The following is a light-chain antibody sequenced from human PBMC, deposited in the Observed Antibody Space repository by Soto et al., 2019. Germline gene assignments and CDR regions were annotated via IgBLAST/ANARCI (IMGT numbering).Light chain of an antibody. Sequence: DLQMTQSPSTLSASVGDRVTITCRASQSIGNWLAWYQQKPGKVPKLLIYKASTVESWVPSKFSGSESGTEVTLTISSLQPDDFATYYCQKYYSYPYTLGQGTKLEIK. CDR2: KAS. V-gene: IGKV1-5*03. CDR1: QSIGNW. CDR3: QKYYSYPYT. J-gene: IGKJ2*01.